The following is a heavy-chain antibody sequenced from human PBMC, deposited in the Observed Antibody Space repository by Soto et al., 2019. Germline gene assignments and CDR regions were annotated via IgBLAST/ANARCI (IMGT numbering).Heavy chain of an antibody. CDR3: EKVRVEIDVDFDY. J-gene: IGHJ4*02. CDR1: GFTLSSNA. V-gene: IGHV3-23*01. Sequence: EVQLLESGGGLVQPGGSLRLSCAASGFTLSSNAMSWVRQAPGKGLEWVSTISASDGRTWYTDSVKGRFTISRDSSKNTLHLQMSSLKAEDTDVYYCEKVRVEIDVDFDYWGQGTLVTVSS. D-gene: IGHD2-21*01. CDR2: ISASDGRT.